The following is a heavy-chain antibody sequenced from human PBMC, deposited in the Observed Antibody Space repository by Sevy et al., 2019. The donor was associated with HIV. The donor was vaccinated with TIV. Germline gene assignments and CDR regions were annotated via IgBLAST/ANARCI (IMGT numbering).Heavy chain of an antibody. CDR3: ARGSFHYGSWRRHGGYFDY. V-gene: IGHV4-30-2*01. D-gene: IGHD3-10*01. J-gene: IGHJ4*02. Sequence: SETLSLTCAVSGGSISSGGYSWSWIRQPPGKGLEWIGYIYHSGSTYYNPSLKSLVNISVDRSKNQFSLKLSSVTAADTAVYYCARGSFHYGSWRRHGGYFDYWGQGTLVTVSS. CDR1: GGSISSGGYS. CDR2: IYHSGST.